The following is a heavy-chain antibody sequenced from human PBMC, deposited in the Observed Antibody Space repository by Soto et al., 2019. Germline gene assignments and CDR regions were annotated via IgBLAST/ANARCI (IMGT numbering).Heavy chain of an antibody. D-gene: IGHD3-16*02. CDR1: GYSFTSYW. CDR3: ARAPRGFGGVIVMGY. CDR2: IYPGDSDT. V-gene: IGHV5-51*01. J-gene: IGHJ4*02. Sequence: EVQLVQSGAEVEKPGESLKISCKGSGYSFTSYWIGWVRQMPGKGLELMGIIYPGDSDTRYSPSFQGQVTISADKSISTAYLQWSSLKASDTAMYYCARAPRGFGGVIVMGYWGQGTLVTVSS.